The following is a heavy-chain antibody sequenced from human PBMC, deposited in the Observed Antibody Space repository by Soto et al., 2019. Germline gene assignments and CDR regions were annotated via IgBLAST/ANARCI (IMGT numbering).Heavy chain of an antibody. V-gene: IGHV6-1*01. Sequence: SQTLSLTCDISGDSVSSNSAAWNWIRQSPSRGLEWLGRTSYRSKWYNDYAVSVKSRITINPDTSKNQFSLQLNFVTPEDTALFYCAREVVAAAAEFAPWGQGTLVTVSS. CDR2: TSYRSKWYN. D-gene: IGHD6-13*01. J-gene: IGHJ5*02. CDR3: AREVVAAAAEFAP. CDR1: GDSVSSNSAA.